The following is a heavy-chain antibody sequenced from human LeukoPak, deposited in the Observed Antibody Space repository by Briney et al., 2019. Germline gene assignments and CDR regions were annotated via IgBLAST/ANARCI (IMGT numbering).Heavy chain of an antibody. J-gene: IGHJ4*02. CDR3: VKLSSGSGSKFGFDS. D-gene: IGHD6-19*01. CDR1: GFTFGSYA. CDR2: ITNGGVTT. V-gene: IGHV3-23*01. Sequence: PGESLGLSCAASGFTFGSYAMSWVRQTPGKSLEWVSIITNGGVTTYYADSVRGRFTISRDNSKNMLYLQMNSLRAEDTAVYYCVKLSSGSGSKFGFDSWGQGTLVTVSS.